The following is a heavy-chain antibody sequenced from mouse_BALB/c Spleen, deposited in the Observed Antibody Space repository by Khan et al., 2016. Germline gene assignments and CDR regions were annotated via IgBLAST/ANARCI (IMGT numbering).Heavy chain of an antibody. CDR1: GFTFSDYY. J-gene: IGHJ1*01. CDR3: ARDLNWYFDV. V-gene: IGHV5-4*02. CDR2: ISDGGSYT. Sequence: EVELVESGGGLVKPGGSLKLSCAASGFTFSDYYMYWVRQTPEKRLEWVATISDGGSYTYYPDSVKGRFTISRDNAKNHLYLQMSSLKSEDTAMYYCARDLNWYFDVWGAGTMVTVSA.